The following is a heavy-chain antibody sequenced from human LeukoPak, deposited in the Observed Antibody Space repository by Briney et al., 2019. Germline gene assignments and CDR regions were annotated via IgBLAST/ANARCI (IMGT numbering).Heavy chain of an antibody. CDR2: IQSRNYGGTT. D-gene: IGHD2-2*01. CDR3: TASDHLYCSSISCHFDY. Sequence: GGSLRLSCAASGFTFGDYGISWVRQAPGKGLEWVGFIQSRNYGGTTQHAASVKGRFTISRDDSKSIAYLQMNSLKTEDTAVYYCTASDHLYCSSISCHFDYWGQGTLVTVSS. CDR1: GFTFGDYG. V-gene: IGHV3-49*04. J-gene: IGHJ4*02.